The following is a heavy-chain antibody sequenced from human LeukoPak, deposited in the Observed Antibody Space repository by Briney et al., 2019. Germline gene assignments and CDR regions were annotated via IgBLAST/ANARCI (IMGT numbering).Heavy chain of an antibody. CDR1: GFTFSDFD. J-gene: IGHJ3*01. CDR2: ISGSSRTT. Sequence: GGSLRLSCAASGFTFSDFDLNWVRQAPGKGPEWVSYISGSSRTTYYTDSVKGRFTISRDNAKNSLYLQMNSLRAEDTAVYYCARPTTSGLYSHWGQGTMVTVSS. V-gene: IGHV3-48*01. CDR3: ARPTTSGLYSH. D-gene: IGHD6-19*01.